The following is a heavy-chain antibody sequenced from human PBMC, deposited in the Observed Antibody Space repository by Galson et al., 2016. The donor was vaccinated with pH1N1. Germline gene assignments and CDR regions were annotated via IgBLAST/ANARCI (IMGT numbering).Heavy chain of an antibody. J-gene: IGHJ6*02. CDR1: GYSFTNYW. D-gene: IGHD3-22*01. CDR3: ARQDTSGFGFYDYGMDV. Sequence: QSGAEVKKPGESLKISCKGSGYSFTNYWIAWVRQMPGKGPGWMGIIYPSDSDTRYSPSFQGQVTISADTSINTAYLQWSSLQASDTAVFYCARQDTSGFGFYDYGMDVWGQGTAVTVSS. CDR2: IYPSDSDT. V-gene: IGHV5-51*01.